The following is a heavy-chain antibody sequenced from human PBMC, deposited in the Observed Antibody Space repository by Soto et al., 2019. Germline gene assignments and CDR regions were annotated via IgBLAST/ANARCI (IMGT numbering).Heavy chain of an antibody. D-gene: IGHD5-12*01. V-gene: IGHV3-23*01. J-gene: IGHJ4*02. CDR3: AKVRGGYDFYYFDY. CDR1: GFTFSSYA. CDR2: ISGSGGSI. Sequence: GGSLRLSCAASGFTFSSYAMSWVRQAPGKGLEWVSAISGSGGSIYYADSVKGRFTISRDNSKNTLYLQMNSLRAEDTAVYYCAKVRGGYDFYYFDYWGQGTLVTVSS.